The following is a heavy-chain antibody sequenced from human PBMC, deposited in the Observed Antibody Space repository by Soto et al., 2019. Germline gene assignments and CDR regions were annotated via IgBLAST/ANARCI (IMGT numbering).Heavy chain of an antibody. D-gene: IGHD3-3*01. V-gene: IGHV1-69*13. CDR2: IIPIFGTA. CDR1: GGTFSSYA. J-gene: IGHJ6*02. Sequence: SVKVSCKASGGTFSSYAISWVRQAPGQGLEWMGGIIPIFGTANYAQKLQGRVTITADESTSTAYMELSSLRSEDTAVYYCVFPAQAIFGVVIGAKFYGMDVWGQGTTVTVSS. CDR3: VFPAQAIFGVVIGAKFYGMDV.